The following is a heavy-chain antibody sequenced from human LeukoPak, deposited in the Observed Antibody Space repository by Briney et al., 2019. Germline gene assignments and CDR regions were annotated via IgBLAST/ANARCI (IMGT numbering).Heavy chain of an antibody. Sequence: SETLSLTCTVSGDSISDYYWTWVRQPPGKGLELMGYIYFTGSNNFKPSLRGRVTMSVDTFMSQVSLSLTSVTAADTAVYYCARVARAAASGIAHLDYWGQGKLVTVSS. J-gene: IGHJ4*02. CDR3: ARVARAAASGIAHLDY. V-gene: IGHV4-4*09. CDR2: IYFTGSN. CDR1: GDSISDYY. D-gene: IGHD6-25*01.